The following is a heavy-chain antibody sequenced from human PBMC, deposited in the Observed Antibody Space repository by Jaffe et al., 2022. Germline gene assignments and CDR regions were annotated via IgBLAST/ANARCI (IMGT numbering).Heavy chain of an antibody. J-gene: IGHJ5*02. CDR1: GGTFSSYA. CDR3: ATIPSGYSSSWYHWFDP. V-gene: IGHV1-69*01. Sequence: QVQLVQSGAEVKKPGSSVKVSCKASGGTFSSYAISWVRQAPGQGLEWMGGIIPIFGTANYAQKFQGRVTITADESTSTAYMELSSLRSEDTAVYYCATIPSGYSSSWYHWFDPWGQGTLVTVSS. CDR2: IIPIFGTA. D-gene: IGHD6-13*01.